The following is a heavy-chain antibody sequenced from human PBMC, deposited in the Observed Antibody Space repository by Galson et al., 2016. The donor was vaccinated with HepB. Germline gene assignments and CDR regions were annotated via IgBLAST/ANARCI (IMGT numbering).Heavy chain of an antibody. V-gene: IGHV5-10-1*01. CDR2: IDPSDSYT. CDR3: AIFYFDSGSYYNPDY. CDR1: TVNFIRYW. J-gene: IGHJ4*02. Sequence: QSGAEVKKPGESLRISCQGPTVNFIRYWISWVRQMPGKGLEWMGRIDPSDSYTKYSPSFQGHVTISLDKSISTAYLQWSSLKASDTAMYYCAIFYFDSGSYYNPDYWGQGTLVTVSS. D-gene: IGHD3-10*01.